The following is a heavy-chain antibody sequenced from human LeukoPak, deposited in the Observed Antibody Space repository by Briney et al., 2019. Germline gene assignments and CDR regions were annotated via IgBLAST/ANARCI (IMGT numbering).Heavy chain of an antibody. CDR1: GGSFSGYY. CDR2: IYTSGST. D-gene: IGHD5-24*01. Sequence: SETLSLTCAVYGGSFSGYYWSWIRQPPGKGLEWIGRIYTSGSTNYNPSLKSRVTISVDTSKNQFSLKLSSVTAADTAVYYCARVRWLQAFFDYWGQGTLVTVSS. CDR3: ARVRWLQAFFDY. J-gene: IGHJ4*02. V-gene: IGHV4-59*10.